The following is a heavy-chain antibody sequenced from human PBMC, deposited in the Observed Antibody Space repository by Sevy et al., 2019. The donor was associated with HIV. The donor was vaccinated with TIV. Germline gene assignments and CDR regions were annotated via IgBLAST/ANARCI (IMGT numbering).Heavy chain of an antibody. CDR2: IYYSGST. Sequence: SETLSLTCTVSGGSISSSSYYWGWIRQPPGKGLEWIGSIYYSGSTYYNQSLKSRVTISVDTPKNQFSLKLSSVTAADTAVYYCARQRKVAGYYFDYWGQGTLVTVSS. CDR1: GGSISSSSYY. J-gene: IGHJ4*02. CDR3: ARQRKVAGYYFDY. V-gene: IGHV4-39*01. D-gene: IGHD6-19*01.